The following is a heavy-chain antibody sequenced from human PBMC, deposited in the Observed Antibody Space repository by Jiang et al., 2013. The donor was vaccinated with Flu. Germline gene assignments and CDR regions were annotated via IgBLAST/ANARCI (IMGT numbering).Heavy chain of an antibody. CDR3: ARGYDFWSGYYTYYYYGMGR. CDR2: IYYSGST. D-gene: IGHD3-3*01. CDR1: GGSISSYY. J-gene: IGHJ6*02. V-gene: IGHV4-59*01. Sequence: GPGLVKPSETLSLTCTVSGGSISSYYWSWIRQPPGKGLEWIGYIYYSGSTNYNPSLKSRVTISVDTSKNQFSLKLSSVTAADTAVYYCARGYDFWSGYYTYYYYGMGRLGP.